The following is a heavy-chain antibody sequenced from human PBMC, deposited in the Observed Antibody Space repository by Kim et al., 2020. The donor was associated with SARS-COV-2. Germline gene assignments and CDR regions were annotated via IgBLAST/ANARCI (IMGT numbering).Heavy chain of an antibody. CDR2: RT. CDR3: ARRVGAYFDY. D-gene: IGHD1-26*01. V-gene: IGHV4-59*01. J-gene: IGHJ4*02. Sequence: RTNYTPSLKSRVTISVDTTKNQFSLKRSSVTAADTAVYYCARRVGAYFDYWGQGTLVTVSS.